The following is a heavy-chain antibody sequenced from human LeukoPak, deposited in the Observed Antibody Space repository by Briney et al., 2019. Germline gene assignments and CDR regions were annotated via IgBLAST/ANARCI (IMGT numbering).Heavy chain of an antibody. D-gene: IGHD2-21*01. CDR2: LSYSGST. CDR3: ARGDCSGSICYSPMDV. V-gene: IGHV4-59*01. J-gene: IGHJ6*03. CDR1: GGSFSGYY. Sequence: PSETLSLTCAVYGGSFSGYYWNWIRQPPGKGLEWIGCLSYSGSTDYNPSLKSRVTISLDTSKNQFSLKLNSVTAADTAVYYCARGDCSGSICYSPMDVWGTGTTVTVSS.